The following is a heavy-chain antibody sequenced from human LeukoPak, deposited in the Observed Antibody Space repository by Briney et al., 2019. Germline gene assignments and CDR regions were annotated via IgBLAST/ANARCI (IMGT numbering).Heavy chain of an antibody. CDR2: IYYSGST. CDR1: GGSISSSSYY. J-gene: IGHJ5*02. CDR3: ARGSWNYVWFDP. V-gene: IGHV4-39*07. Sequence: PSETLSLTCTVSGGSISSSSYYWGWIRQPPGKGLEWIGSIYYSGSTYYNPSLKSRVTISVDTSKNQFSLKLSSVTAADTAVYYCARGSWNYVWFDPWGQGTLVTVSS. D-gene: IGHD1-7*01.